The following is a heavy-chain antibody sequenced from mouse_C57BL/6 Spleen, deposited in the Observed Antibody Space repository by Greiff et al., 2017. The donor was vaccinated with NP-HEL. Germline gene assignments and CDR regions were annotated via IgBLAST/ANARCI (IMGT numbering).Heavy chain of an antibody. V-gene: IGHV2-2*01. Sequence: QVQLKESGPGLVQPSQSLSITCTVSGFSLTSYGVHWVRQSPGKGLEWLGVIWSGGSTDYNAAFISRLSISKDNSKSQVFFKMNSLQAEDTAIYYCARGGLRQGSWFAYWGQGTLVTVSA. CDR3: ARGGLRQGSWFAY. CDR2: IWSGGST. CDR1: GFSLTSYG. J-gene: IGHJ3*01. D-gene: IGHD2-2*01.